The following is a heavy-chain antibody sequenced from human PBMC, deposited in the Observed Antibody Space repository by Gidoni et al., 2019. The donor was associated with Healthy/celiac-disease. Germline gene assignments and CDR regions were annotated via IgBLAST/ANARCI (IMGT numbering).Heavy chain of an antibody. CDR1: GFPFSSYS. Sequence: EVQLVESGGGLVQPGGSLRLSCAASGFPFSSYSMNWVRQAPGKGVEWVSYISSSSSTIYYADSVKGRFTISRDNAKNSLYLQMNSLRDEDTAVYYCARVAGGGSYDNDAFDIWGQGTMVTVSS. CDR2: ISSSSSTI. CDR3: ARVAGGGSYDNDAFDI. V-gene: IGHV3-48*02. D-gene: IGHD1-26*01. J-gene: IGHJ3*02.